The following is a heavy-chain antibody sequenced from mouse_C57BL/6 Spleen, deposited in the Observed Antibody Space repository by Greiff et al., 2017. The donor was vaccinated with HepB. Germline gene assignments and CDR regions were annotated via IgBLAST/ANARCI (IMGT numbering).Heavy chain of an antibody. CDR1: GYTFTDYY. CDR2: IYPGSGNT. D-gene: IGHD1-1*01. V-gene: IGHV1-76*01. CDR3: AREDYYGSRAY. J-gene: IGHJ3*01. Sequence: VQLQQSGAELVRPGASVKLSCKASGYTFTDYYINWVKQRPGQGLEWIARIYPGSGNTYYNEKFKGKATLTAEKSSSTAYMQLSSLTSEDSAVYFCAREDYYGSRAYWGQGTLVTVSA.